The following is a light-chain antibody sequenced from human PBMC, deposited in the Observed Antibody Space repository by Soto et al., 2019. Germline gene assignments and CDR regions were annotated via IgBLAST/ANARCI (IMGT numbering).Light chain of an antibody. J-gene: IGKJ5*01. Sequence: EIVMTQSPATLSVSPGERVTLSCRASQSVGSNLAWYQQRPGQAPRLLIYGASTRAPDIPARFSASGSGTEFSLTISSLQSEDFVVYYCQQYNYWPPPITFGRGTRLEIK. CDR3: QQYNYWPPPIT. V-gene: IGKV3-15*01. CDR2: GAS. CDR1: QSVGSN.